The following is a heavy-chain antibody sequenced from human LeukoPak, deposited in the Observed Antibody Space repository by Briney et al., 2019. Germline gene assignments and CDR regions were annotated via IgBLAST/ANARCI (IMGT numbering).Heavy chain of an antibody. Sequence: WIGRIYTSGSTNYNPSLKSRVTMSVDTSKNQFSLKLSSVTAADTAVYYCARGGKQQLDFDYWGQGTXVTVSS. V-gene: IGHV4-4*07. CDR3: ARGGKQQLDFDY. D-gene: IGHD6-13*01. CDR2: IYTSGST. J-gene: IGHJ4*02.